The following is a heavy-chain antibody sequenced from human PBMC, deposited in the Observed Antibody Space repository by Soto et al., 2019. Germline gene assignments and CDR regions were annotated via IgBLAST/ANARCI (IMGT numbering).Heavy chain of an antibody. D-gene: IGHD3-3*01. CDR1: GYSFTLYW. CDR2: IYPSDSDT. Sequence: PGESLNISCKGSGYSFTLYWIAWVRQMPGKGLELMGIIYPSDSDTRYRPSFQGQVTISADKSISSAYLQWSSLRASDTAMYYCARGGVSTRTFDYWGQGTPVTVSS. J-gene: IGHJ4*02. V-gene: IGHV5-51*01. CDR3: ARGGVSTRTFDY.